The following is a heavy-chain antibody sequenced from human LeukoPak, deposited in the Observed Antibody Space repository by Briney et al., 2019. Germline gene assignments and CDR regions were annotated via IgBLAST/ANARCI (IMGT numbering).Heavy chain of an antibody. J-gene: IGHJ4*02. D-gene: IGHD3-22*01. CDR1: GFTFNNYA. V-gene: IGHV3-23*01. CDR3: AKDRAYYYNRSGYNEY. CDR2: ISSDGGRT. Sequence: PGGSLRLSCTVSGFTFNNYAMNWVRQAPEKGLEWVSVISSDGGRTDYPDSVKGRFTISRDNSKNTLYLQMNSLRAEDTAVYYCAKDRAYYYNRSGYNEYWGQGTLVTVSS.